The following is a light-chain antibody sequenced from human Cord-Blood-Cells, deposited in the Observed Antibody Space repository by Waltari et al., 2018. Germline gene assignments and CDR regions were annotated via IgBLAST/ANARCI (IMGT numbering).Light chain of an antibody. CDR3: QQYKNWST. CDR2: GAS. Sequence: EIVMTQSPATLSVSPGERATLSCRASQSVSSNLAWYQQKPGQAPRLLISGASTRATGTPARFSGSGSETDFTLTISSLQSEDFAVCYWQQYKNWSTFGPGTKVDIK. CDR1: QSVSSN. J-gene: IGKJ3*01. V-gene: IGKV3-15*01.